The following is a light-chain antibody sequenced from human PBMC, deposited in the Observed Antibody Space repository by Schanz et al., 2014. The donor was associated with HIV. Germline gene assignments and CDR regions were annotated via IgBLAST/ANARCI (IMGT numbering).Light chain of an antibody. V-gene: IGKV1-39*01. CDR1: QRIDTH. CDR3: QQRFTSLLT. Sequence: DTQMTQSPSSLSGSVGDRVTITCRASQRIDTHLNWYQQRPGKAPKLLMSGTSTLQRGFPSRFSGIWSGTDLTITIPSLKSEDFTSYLCQQRFTSLLTFGQGTK. J-gene: IGKJ2*01. CDR2: GTS.